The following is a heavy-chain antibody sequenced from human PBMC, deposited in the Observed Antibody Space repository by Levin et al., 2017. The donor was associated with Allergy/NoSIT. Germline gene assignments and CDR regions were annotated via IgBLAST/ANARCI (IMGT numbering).Heavy chain of an antibody. Sequence: GGSLRLSCAASGFTFSSYSMNWVRQAPGKGLEWVSSISSSSSYIYYADSVKGRFTISRDNAKNSLYLQMNSLRAEDTAVYYCARVFGDYYDTSGYYPAGYFDCWGQGTLVTVSS. CDR1: GFTFSSYS. J-gene: IGHJ4*02. CDR3: ARVFGDYYDTSGYYPAGYFDC. V-gene: IGHV3-21*01. CDR2: ISSSSSYI. D-gene: IGHD3-22*01.